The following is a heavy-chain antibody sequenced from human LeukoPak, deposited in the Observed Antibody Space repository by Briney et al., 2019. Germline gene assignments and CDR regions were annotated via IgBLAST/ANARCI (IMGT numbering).Heavy chain of an antibody. CDR1: GYTFTNFD. V-gene: IGHV7-4-1*02. CDR2: INTNTATP. D-gene: IGHD3-22*01. CDR3: ARDPTRSPGGGFFSPLGY. J-gene: IGHJ4*02. Sequence: ASVKVSCKTSGYTFTNFDINWVRQAPGQGLEWMGWINTNTATPMYAQGFSGRFVFSLDVSDSTAYLHTNSLKAGDTAVYYCARDPTRSPGGGFFSPLGYWGQGSLVTVSS.